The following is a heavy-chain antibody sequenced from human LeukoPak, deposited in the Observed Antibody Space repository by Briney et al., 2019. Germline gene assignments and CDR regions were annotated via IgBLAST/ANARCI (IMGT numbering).Heavy chain of an antibody. CDR3: ARVLIYSGNLDY. J-gene: IGHJ4*02. CDR2: INPNSGGT. CDR1: GYTFTGYY. V-gene: IGHV1-2*02. Sequence: ASVKVSCKASGYTFTGYYIHWVRQAPGQGLEWMGWINPNSGGTNFAQRFQDRVTMTRDTSISTAYMELSRLTSDDTAVYYGARVLIYSGNLDYWGQGTLVTVSS. D-gene: IGHD1-26*01.